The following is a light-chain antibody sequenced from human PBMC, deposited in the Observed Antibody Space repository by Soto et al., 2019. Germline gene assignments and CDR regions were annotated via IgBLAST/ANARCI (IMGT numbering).Light chain of an antibody. CDR2: DAS. CDR1: QSISSY. V-gene: IGKV3-20*01. Sequence: EIVLTQSPATLSLSPGERATLSCRASQSISSYLAWYQQKPGQAPRLLIYDASNRATGIPDRFSGSGSGTDFTLTISRLEPEDFAVYYCQQYRTSPPMYTFGQGTKLEIK. J-gene: IGKJ2*01. CDR3: QQYRTSPPMYT.